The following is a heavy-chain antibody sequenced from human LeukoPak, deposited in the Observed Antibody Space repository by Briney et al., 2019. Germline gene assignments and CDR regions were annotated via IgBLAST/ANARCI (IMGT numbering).Heavy chain of an antibody. V-gene: IGHV4-61*02. CDR3: ARSTVVRGVITPFNFDY. J-gene: IGHJ4*02. D-gene: IGHD3-10*01. CDR1: GGSISSGSYY. Sequence: SETLSLTCAVSGGSISSGSYYWSWIRQPAGKGLEWIGRIYTSGSTKYNPSLKSRVTISVDTSKNQFSLKLSSVTAADTAVYYCARSTVVRGVITPFNFDYWGQGTLVTVSS. CDR2: IYTSGST.